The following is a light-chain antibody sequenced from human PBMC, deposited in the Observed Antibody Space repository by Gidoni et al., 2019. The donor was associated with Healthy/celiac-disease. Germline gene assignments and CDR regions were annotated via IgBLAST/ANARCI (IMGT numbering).Light chain of an antibody. CDR1: QGISSY. V-gene: IGKV1-9*01. CDR2: AAS. J-gene: IGKJ3*01. Sequence: DSEVTESPSFLSASVGDRVTIPCRASQGISSYLAWYQQKPGKAPKLLIYAASTLQPGVPSRFSGSGSGTEFTLTISSLQPEDFATYSCQQLSSSPLTFGPGTKVEIK. CDR3: QQLSSSPLT.